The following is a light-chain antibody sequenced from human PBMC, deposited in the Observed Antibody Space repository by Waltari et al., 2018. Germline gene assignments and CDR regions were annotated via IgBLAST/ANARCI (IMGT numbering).Light chain of an antibody. CDR3: CSYAGSTTWL. CDR1: NSDVGHYNL. J-gene: IGLJ2*01. Sequence: QSALTQPAPVSGSPGQSITLPCTGTNSDVGHYNLASWYQQHPGKAPKLLLYEVNQRPSGVSSRFSGSKSGITASLTISGLQAEDEADFYCCSYAGSTTWLFGGGTRLTVL. V-gene: IGLV2-23*02. CDR2: EVN.